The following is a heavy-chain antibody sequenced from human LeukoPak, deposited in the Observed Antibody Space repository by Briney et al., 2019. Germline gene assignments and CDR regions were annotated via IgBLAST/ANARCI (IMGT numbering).Heavy chain of an antibody. Sequence: ASVKVPCKASGYTFTSYYMHWVRQAPGQGLEWMGIINPSGGSTSYAQKFQGRVTMTRDTSTSTVYMELSSLRSEDTAVYYCARTTMEKDYFDYWGQGTLVTVSS. V-gene: IGHV1-46*01. CDR1: GYTFTSYY. D-gene: IGHD4/OR15-4a*01. J-gene: IGHJ4*02. CDR3: ARTTMEKDYFDY. CDR2: INPSGGST.